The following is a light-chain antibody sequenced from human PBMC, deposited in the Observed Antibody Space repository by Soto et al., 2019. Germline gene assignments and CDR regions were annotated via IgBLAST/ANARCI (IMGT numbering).Light chain of an antibody. V-gene: IGKV1-33*01. J-gene: IGKJ3*01. Sequence: DIQMTQSPSSLSASVGDRVTITCQASQDISNYLNWYQQKPGKAPKLLIYDASNLETGVPSRFSGSRSGTDFTFTISSLQPEDIATYYCQQYDNLLRTFGPGTKVDIK. CDR2: DAS. CDR1: QDISNY. CDR3: QQYDNLLRT.